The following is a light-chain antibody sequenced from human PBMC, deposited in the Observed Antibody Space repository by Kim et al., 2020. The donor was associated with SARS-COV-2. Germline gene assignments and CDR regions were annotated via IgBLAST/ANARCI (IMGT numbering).Light chain of an antibody. J-gene: IGKJ2*03. V-gene: IGKV3-20*01. Sequence: LSPGERATLACRASHIVSGSQLAWYQQKPGQAPRLLIYAASRRATGIPYRVSGSGSGTDFTLTISRLEPEDFAVYYCQQYDSSPYSFGLGTKLEI. CDR3: QQYDSSPYS. CDR2: AAS. CDR1: HIVSGSQ.